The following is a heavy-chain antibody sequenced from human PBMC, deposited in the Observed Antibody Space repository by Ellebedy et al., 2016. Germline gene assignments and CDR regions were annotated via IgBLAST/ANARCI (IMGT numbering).Heavy chain of an antibody. Sequence: ASVKVSCXASGNTFISYYMHWVRQAPGQGLEWMGIISPSTGSTNYAQKFQGRVTMSRDTSTSTVYMDLSSLRSEDTAVYYCAREFPGYGDYGSYYYGMDVWGQGTTVTVSS. J-gene: IGHJ6*02. CDR3: AREFPGYGDYGSYYYGMDV. CDR1: GNTFISYY. D-gene: IGHD4-17*01. V-gene: IGHV1-46*01. CDR2: ISPSTGST.